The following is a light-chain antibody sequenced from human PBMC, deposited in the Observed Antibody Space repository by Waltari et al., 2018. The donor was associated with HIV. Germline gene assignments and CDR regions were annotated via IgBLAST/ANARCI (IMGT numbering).Light chain of an antibody. CDR1: NSDIGTSDY. CDR3: SSFANRDGFYVL. Sequence: QSALTQPPSASGSPGQSVTLSCTGTNSDIGTSDYVPWYQQHPGKAPKLVISEVTKRPSGFSDRFSGSKSGNTAFLTVSGLQAEDEADYYCSSFANRDGFYVLFGGGTRLTVL. V-gene: IGLV2-8*01. CDR2: EVT. J-gene: IGLJ2*01.